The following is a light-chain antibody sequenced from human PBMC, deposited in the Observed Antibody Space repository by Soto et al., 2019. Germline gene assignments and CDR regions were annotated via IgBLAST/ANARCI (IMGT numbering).Light chain of an antibody. J-gene: IGKJ4*01. CDR1: QDISKN. V-gene: IGKV1-33*01. CDR3: QHYDTSLPAVT. Sequence: DIQMTQSPSSLSSSVGDRVTITCQASQDISKNLNWYQQKPGKAPNLLIYDASNLQIGVPSRFSGSGSGTDFIFTISSLQPEDFGTYYCQHYDTSLPAVTFDGGTKVDIK. CDR2: DAS.